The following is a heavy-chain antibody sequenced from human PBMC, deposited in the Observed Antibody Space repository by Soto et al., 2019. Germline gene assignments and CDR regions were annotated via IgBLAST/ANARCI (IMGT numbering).Heavy chain of an antibody. D-gene: IGHD3-9*01. V-gene: IGHV4-39*01. J-gene: IGHJ4*02. CDR2: VYYSGST. Sequence: SETLSLTCTVSGGSVSSSSYYWGWVRQPPGKGLEWIGSVYYSGSTYYNPSLESRVTISVDKSKNQFSLKLMSLSAADTAVYYCGSLEGLATISYYFDYWGQGSLVTVSS. CDR1: GGSVSSSSYY. CDR3: GSLEGLATISYYFDY.